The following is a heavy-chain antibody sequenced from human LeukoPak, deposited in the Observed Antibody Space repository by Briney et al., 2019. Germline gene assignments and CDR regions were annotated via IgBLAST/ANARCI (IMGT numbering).Heavy chain of an antibody. CDR3: VRDSVGLYYFNY. V-gene: IGHV3-53*01. D-gene: IGHD1-26*01. CDR1: GFTVSSSY. Sequence: PGGSLSLSCAASGFTVSSSYMSWVRQAPGKGLEWVSAIYSGGSTYYADSVKGRFTISRDNSKNTLYLQMNSLRAKDTAVYYCVRDSVGLYYFNYWGQGTLVTVSS. CDR2: IYSGGST. J-gene: IGHJ4*02.